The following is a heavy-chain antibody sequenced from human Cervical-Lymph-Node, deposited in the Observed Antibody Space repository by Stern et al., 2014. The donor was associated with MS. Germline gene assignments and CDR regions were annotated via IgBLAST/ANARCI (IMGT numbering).Heavy chain of an antibody. J-gene: IGHJ4*02. D-gene: IGHD3-9*01. CDR3: AHGYFDWLSYYYFDY. Sequence: QVTLRESGPTLVKPTQTLTLTCTFSGFSLSTSGVGVGWIRQPPGKALEWLGLIYWDDDKCYTPSLKSRLTITKDTSKNQVVLTMTNMDPVDTATYYCAHGYFDWLSYYYFDYWGQGTLVTVSS. CDR2: IYWDDDK. CDR1: GFSLSTSGVG. V-gene: IGHV2-5*02.